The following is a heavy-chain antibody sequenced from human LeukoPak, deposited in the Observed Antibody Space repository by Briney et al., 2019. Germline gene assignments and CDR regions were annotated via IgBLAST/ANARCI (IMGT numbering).Heavy chain of an antibody. CDR2: INTHTGNP. CDR1: GYTFTTYA. D-gene: IGHD4-23*01. J-gene: IGHJ4*02. V-gene: IGHV7-4-1*02. CDR3: ARDSGGGNGGY. Sequence: ASVKVSCKASGYTFTTYAINWVRQAPGQGLGWMGWINTHTGNPTYAQGFTGRFVFSLDTSVSTAYLQISSLKADDTTVYYCARDSGGGNGGYWGQGTLVTVSS.